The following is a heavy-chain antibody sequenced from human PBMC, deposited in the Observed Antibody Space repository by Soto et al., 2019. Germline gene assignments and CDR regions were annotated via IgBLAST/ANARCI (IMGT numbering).Heavy chain of an antibody. J-gene: IGHJ6*02. CDR3: ARDRVSRGNSYYYGMDV. CDR1: GGTFSSFA. V-gene: IGHV1-69*12. D-gene: IGHD3-10*01. CDR2: IIPGFATP. Sequence: QVLLVQSGAEVKKPGSSMKLSCKTSGGTFSSFAISWVRLVPGQGLEWMGVIIPGFATPTYAQTFQDTISITADDSTSTAYMVLSSLRSEDTAVYYCARDRVSRGNSYYYGMDVWGQGTTVSVSS.